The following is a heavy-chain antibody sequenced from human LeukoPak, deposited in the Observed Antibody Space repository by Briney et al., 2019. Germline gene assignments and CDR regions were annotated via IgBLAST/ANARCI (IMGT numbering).Heavy chain of an antibody. CDR1: GGSISSGDYY. V-gene: IGHV4-30-4*01. D-gene: IGHD1-7*01. CDR2: IYYSGST. Sequence: PSETLSLTCTVSGGSISSGDYYWSWIRQPPGKGLEWIGYIYYSGSTYYNPSLKSRVTISVDTSKNQFSLKLSSVTAADTAVYYCAREGLGAGTTSWFDYWGQGTLVTVSS. CDR3: AREGLGAGTTSWFDY. J-gene: IGHJ4*02.